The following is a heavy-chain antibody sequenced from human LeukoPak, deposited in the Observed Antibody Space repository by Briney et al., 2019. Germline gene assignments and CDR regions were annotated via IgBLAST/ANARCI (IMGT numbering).Heavy chain of an antibody. CDR3: ARDAAVDGSGSYRVHSY. CDR2: IKQDGSEK. V-gene: IGHV3-7*01. CDR1: GFTFSSYW. D-gene: IGHD3-10*01. J-gene: IGHJ4*02. Sequence: HPGGSLRLSCAASGFTFSSYWMSWVRQAPGKGLEWVANIKQDGSEKYHVDSVKGRFTISRDNAKNSLYLQMNSLRAEDTAMYHCARDAAVDGSGSYRVHSYWGQGTLVTVSS.